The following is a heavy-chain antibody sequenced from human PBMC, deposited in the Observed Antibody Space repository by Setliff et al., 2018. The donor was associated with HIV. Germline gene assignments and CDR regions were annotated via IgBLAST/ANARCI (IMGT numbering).Heavy chain of an antibody. J-gene: IGHJ3*02. CDR1: GFTFSTYG. D-gene: IGHD5-12*01. CDR3: ATFYSGYDLDAFDI. V-gene: IGHV3-21*01. CDR2: ISSSSSYI. Sequence: GGSLRLSCAASGFTFSTYGMNWVRQAPGKGLEWVSSISSSSSYIYYADSVKGRFTISRDNSKNTLYLQMNSLRAGDTAVYYCATFYSGYDLDAFDIWGQGTMVTVSS.